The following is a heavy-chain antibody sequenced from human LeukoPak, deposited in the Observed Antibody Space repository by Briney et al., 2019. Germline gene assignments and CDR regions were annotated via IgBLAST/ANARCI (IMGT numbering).Heavy chain of an antibody. CDR1: GGSISSYY. J-gene: IGHJ4*02. V-gene: IGHV4-59*01. D-gene: IGHD3-10*01. CDR2: IYYSGST. Sequence: PSETLSLTCTVSGGSISSYYWSWIRQPPGKGLEWIGYIYYSGSTDYNPSLKSRVTISVDTSKNQFPLKLSSVTAADTAVYYCARLRGSLPPYFDYWGQGTLVTVSS. CDR3: ARLRGSLPPYFDY.